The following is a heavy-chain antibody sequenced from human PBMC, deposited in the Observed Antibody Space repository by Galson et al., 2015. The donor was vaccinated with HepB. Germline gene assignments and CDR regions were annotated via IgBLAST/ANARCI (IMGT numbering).Heavy chain of an antibody. D-gene: IGHD6-19*01. CDR3: ARGQIAVAGTDYYGMDV. CDR1: GDSVSSNSAA. J-gene: IGHJ6*02. CDR2: TYYRSKWYN. Sequence: CAISGDSVSSNSAAWNWIRQSPSRGLEWLGRTYYRSKWYNDYAVSVKSRITINPDTSKNQFSLQLNSVTPEDTAVYYCARGQIAVAGTDYYGMDVWGQGTTVTVSS. V-gene: IGHV6-1*01.